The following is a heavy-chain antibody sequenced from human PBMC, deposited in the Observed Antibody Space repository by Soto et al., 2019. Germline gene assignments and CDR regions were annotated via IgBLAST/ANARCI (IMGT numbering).Heavy chain of an antibody. J-gene: IGHJ4*02. CDR3: ARYGSGECNRGSCYSPFDY. Sequence: QVQLQESGPGLVKPSQTLSLTCTVSGRSISSVNYYWSWIRQPPGKGLEWIGYIYYSGSTYYNPSLRSRVTISLDSSKNQFSLKLSSVTAADTAVYYCARYGSGECNRGSCYSPFDYWGQGTLVTVSS. CDR2: IYYSGST. D-gene: IGHD2-15*01. V-gene: IGHV4-30-4*01. CDR1: GRSISSVNYY.